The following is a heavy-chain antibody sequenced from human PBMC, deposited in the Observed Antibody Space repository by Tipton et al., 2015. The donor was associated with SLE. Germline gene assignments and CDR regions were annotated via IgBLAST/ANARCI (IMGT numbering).Heavy chain of an antibody. J-gene: IGHJ3*02. V-gene: IGHV3-48*03. CDR2: ISADDNTI. CDR3: AKDIYGSGPRNAFDI. CDR1: GFTFSSYE. Sequence: SLRLSCAASGFTFSSYEMNWVRQAPGKGLEWVAYISADDNTIHYADSVKGRFSISRDNAKNSLYLQMNSLRPEDTAMYYCAKDIYGSGPRNAFDIWGQGTMVTVSS. D-gene: IGHD3-10*01.